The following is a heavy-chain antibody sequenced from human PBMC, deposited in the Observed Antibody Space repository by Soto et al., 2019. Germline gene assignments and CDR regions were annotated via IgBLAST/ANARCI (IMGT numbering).Heavy chain of an antibody. CDR2: VIPILGIA. Sequence: QVQLVQSGAEVKKPGSSVKVSCKASGGTFSSYIISWVRQAPGQGLEWMGRVIPILGIANYAQKFQGRVTITADKSTSIAYMELSSLRSEDTVVYYGARFPETAIVGAAYFDYWGQGTLVTVSP. D-gene: IGHD1-26*01. V-gene: IGHV1-69*02. CDR1: GGTFSSYI. J-gene: IGHJ4*02. CDR3: ARFPETAIVGAAYFDY.